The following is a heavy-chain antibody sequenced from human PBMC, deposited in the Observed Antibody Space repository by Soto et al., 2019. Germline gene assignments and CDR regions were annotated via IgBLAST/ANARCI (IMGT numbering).Heavy chain of an antibody. CDR3: LEEGDTSAWPDS. J-gene: IGHJ4*02. Sequence: GGSMRLSSVASGLKFRNNWMHWVRQALGKGLEWVSRINRDGSIANYADSVKGRFTISRDSAKSILYLQMNSLRVEDTAVYFCLEEGDTSAWPDSWGQGTLVTVSS. V-gene: IGHV3-74*01. D-gene: IGHD1-26*01. CDR1: GLKFRNNW. CDR2: INRDGSIA.